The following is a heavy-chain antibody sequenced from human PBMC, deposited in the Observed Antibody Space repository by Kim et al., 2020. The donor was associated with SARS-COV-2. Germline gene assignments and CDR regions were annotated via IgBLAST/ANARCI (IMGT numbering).Heavy chain of an antibody. CDR3: ARDPYPVLRYFVWLPRHYCYYGMDV. Sequence: GGSLRLSCAASGFTFSSYGMHWVRQAPGKGLEWVAVIWYDGSNKYYADSVKGRFTISRDNSKNTLYLQMNSLRAEDTAVYYCARDPYPVLRYFVWLPRHYCYYGMDVWGQGATVTVSS. CDR2: IWYDGSNK. V-gene: IGHV3-33*01. D-gene: IGHD3-9*01. CDR1: GFTFSSYG. J-gene: IGHJ6*01.